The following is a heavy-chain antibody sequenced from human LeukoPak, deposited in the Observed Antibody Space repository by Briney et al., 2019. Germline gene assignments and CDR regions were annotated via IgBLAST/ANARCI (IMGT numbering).Heavy chain of an antibody. V-gene: IGHV4-59*01. CDR1: GCSISSYY. J-gene: IGHJ6*03. D-gene: IGHD2-2*01. CDR3: ARDQAGYCSSTSCYARGVYSYYYMDV. Sequence: TSQTLSLTCTVSGCSISSYYCSWIRQPPRKGLEWIGYIYYSGSTNYNPSLKSRVTISVDTSKNQFSLKLSAVTAADTAVYYCARDQAGYCSSTSCYARGVYSYYYMDVWGKGTTVTVSS. CDR2: IYYSGST.